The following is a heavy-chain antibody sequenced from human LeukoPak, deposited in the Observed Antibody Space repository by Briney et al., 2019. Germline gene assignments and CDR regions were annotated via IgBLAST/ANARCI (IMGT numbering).Heavy chain of an antibody. CDR3: AREVYSGSYYFDY. D-gene: IGHD1-26*01. J-gene: IGHJ4*02. CDR2: IYSGGST. V-gene: IGHV3-53*01. CDR1: GFTVSSNY. Sequence: GGSLRLSCAASGFTVSSNYMSWVRQAPGKGLEWVSVIYSGGSTYYADSVKGRFTISRDNSKNTLYLQMNSLRAEDTAVYYCAREVYSGSYYFDYWGQGTLVTVSS.